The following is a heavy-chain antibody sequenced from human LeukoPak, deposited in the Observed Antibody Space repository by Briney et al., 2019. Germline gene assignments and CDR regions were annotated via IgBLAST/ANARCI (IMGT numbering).Heavy chain of an antibody. CDR2: IYYSGST. CDR3: ARRSAVAGQYYYFDY. D-gene: IGHD6-19*01. V-gene: IGHV4-39*01. CDR1: GGSISSSSYY. Sequence: SETLSLTCTVSGGSISSSSYYWGWIRQPPGKGLEWIGSIYYSGSTYYNPSLKSRVTISVDTSKNQFSLKLSSVTAADTAVYYCARRSAVAGQYYYFDYWGQGTLVTVSS. J-gene: IGHJ4*02.